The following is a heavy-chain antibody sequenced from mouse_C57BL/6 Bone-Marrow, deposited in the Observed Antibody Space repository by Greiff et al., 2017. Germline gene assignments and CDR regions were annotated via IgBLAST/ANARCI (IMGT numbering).Heavy chain of an antibody. D-gene: IGHD1-1*01. Sequence: DVQLQESGGDLVKPGGSLKLSCAASGFTFSSYGMSWVRQTPDKRLEWVATISSGGSYTYYPDSVKGRFTISRDNAKNTLYLQMSSLKSEDTAMYYCARRDYSYAMDYWGQGTSVTVSS. CDR3: ARRDYSYAMDY. J-gene: IGHJ4*01. V-gene: IGHV5-6*01. CDR2: ISSGGSYT. CDR1: GFTFSSYG.